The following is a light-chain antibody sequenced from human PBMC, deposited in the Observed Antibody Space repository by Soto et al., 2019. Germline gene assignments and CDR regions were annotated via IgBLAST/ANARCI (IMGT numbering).Light chain of an antibody. CDR2: GAS. CDR3: QQGHNWPLT. CDR1: QGISSE. V-gene: IGKV3-15*01. J-gene: IGKJ2*01. Sequence: EIVMTQSPATLSLSPGERVALSCRASQGISSELAWYQQKPGQPPRLLIYGASTRATGVPARFTGSWSGSDFTLTISGLQSEDFAVYYCQQGHNWPLTFGQGTRLEI.